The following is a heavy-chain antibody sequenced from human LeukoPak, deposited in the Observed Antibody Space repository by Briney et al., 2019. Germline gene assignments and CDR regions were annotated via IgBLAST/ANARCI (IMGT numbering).Heavy chain of an antibody. D-gene: IGHD5-12*01. CDR2: IIPILGIA. CDR3: ARETPGGYDSFVYYYYMDV. Sequence: SVKVSCKASGGTFSSYTISLVRQAPGQGLEWMGRIIPILGIANYAQKFQGRVTITADKSTSTAYMELSSLRSEDTAVYYCARETPGGYDSFVYYYYMDVWGKGTTVTVSS. V-gene: IGHV1-69*04. J-gene: IGHJ6*03. CDR1: GGTFSSYT.